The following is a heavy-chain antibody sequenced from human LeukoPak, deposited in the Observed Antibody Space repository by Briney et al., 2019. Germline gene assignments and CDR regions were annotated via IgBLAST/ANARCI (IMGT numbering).Heavy chain of an antibody. CDR1: GGSFSGYY. V-gene: IGHV4-34*01. J-gene: IGHJ4*02. CDR2: INHSGST. D-gene: IGHD2/OR15-2a*01. Sequence: SETLSLTCAVYGGSFSGYYWSWIRQPPGKGLEWIGEINHSGSTNYNPSLKSRVTISVDTSKNQFSLKLSSVTAADTAVHYCARGINSPSFDYWGQGTLVTVSS. CDR3: ARGINSPSFDY.